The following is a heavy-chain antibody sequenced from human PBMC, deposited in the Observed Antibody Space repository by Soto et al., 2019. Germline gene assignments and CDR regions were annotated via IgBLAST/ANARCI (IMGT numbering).Heavy chain of an antibody. CDR3: ARLGGSYAVPHFDY. Sequence: SETLCLTWSVSGGSSSGYDWSWIRQPPGKGLEWIGYIYYSGTTTNYNPSLKSRVTLSVDTSKNQFSLKLSSVTAADTAVYYCARLGGSYAVPHFDYWGQGTLVTVSS. CDR2: IYYSGTT. V-gene: IGHV4-59*08. D-gene: IGHD1-26*01. CDR1: GGSSSGYD. J-gene: IGHJ4*02.